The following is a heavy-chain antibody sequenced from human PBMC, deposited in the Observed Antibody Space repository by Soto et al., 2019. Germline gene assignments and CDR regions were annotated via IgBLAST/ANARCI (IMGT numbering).Heavy chain of an antibody. D-gene: IGHD2-8*01. CDR1: GFSFSSFA. CDR3: AKTRGAMIYAISVYGMDV. Sequence: EVQMLESGGGFIHPGGSLRLSCAASGFSFSSFAMNWVLQAPGKGLERVSIISDSADSTFYADSVKGRFTISMDNSKSTLYLQINSRRAEDTAVYYCAKTRGAMIYAISVYGMDVWGQGTTVTVSS. V-gene: IGHV3-23*01. J-gene: IGHJ6*02. CDR2: ISDSADST.